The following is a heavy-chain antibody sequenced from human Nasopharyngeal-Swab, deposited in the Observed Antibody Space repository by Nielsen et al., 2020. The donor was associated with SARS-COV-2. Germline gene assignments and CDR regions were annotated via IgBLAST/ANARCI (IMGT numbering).Heavy chain of an antibody. CDR3: ARMHCGGDCYSRGEDAFDL. J-gene: IGHJ3*01. V-gene: IGHV1-69*13. Sequence: SVKVSCKASGGTYSIYAISWVRQAPGHGPEWMGGIIPIFGTSNYAQKFQGRVTITADEFTSTAYMELSSLRSVDTDVYYCARMHCGGDCYSRGEDAFDLWGQGTRVTVSS. D-gene: IGHD2-21*02. CDR2: IIPIFGTS. CDR1: GGTYSIYA.